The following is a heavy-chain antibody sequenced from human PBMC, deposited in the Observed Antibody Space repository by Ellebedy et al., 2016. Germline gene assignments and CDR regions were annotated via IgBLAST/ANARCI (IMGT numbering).Heavy chain of an antibody. CDR2: ISAYNGNT. V-gene: IGHV1-18*01. Sequence: ASVKVSCKASGYTFTSYAMHWVRQAPGQRLEWMGWISAYNGNTNYAQKLQGRVTMTTDTSTSTAYMELRSLRSDDTAVYYCARERGSYSHYFDYWGQGTLVTVSS. CDR3: ARERGSYSHYFDY. D-gene: IGHD1-26*01. CDR1: GYTFTSYA. J-gene: IGHJ4*02.